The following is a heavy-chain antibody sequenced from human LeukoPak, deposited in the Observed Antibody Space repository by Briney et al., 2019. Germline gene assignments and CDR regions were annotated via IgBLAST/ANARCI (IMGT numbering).Heavy chain of an antibody. Sequence: ASVKVSCKASGYTFTSYYMHWVQQAPGQGLEWMGIINPSGGSTSYAQKFQGRVTMTRDTSTSTVYMELSSLRSEDTAVYYCAREFRVAAAGPARDDYWGQGTLVTVSS. D-gene: IGHD6-13*01. CDR2: INPSGGST. J-gene: IGHJ4*02. CDR1: GYTFTSYY. V-gene: IGHV1-46*01. CDR3: AREFRVAAAGPARDDY.